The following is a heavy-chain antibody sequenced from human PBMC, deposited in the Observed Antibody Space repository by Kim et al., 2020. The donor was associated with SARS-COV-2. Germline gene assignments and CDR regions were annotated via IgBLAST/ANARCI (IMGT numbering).Heavy chain of an antibody. V-gene: IGHV4-31*11. CDR2: IYYSGTT. CDR3: ARGGMRIAGARSAFDI. CDR1: GSSISSGGDY. Sequence: SETLSLTCGVSGSSISSGGDYWSWIRQHPGEGLEWNGSIYYSGTTYYNPSLESRVTVSVHTSNNQFSLKLSSVTAADTAVYYCARGGMRIAGARSAFDIWGQGTMVSVSA. J-gene: IGHJ3*02. D-gene: IGHD6-13*01.